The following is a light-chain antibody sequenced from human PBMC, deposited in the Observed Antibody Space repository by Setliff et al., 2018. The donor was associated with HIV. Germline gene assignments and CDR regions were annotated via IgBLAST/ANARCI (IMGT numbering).Light chain of an antibody. Sequence: QSALTQPASVSGSPGQSITISCTGTSSDVGSYSLVSWYQHHPGKAPRPMIYEVSKRPSGVSNRFSGSKSGNTASLTISGLRAEDEADYYCCSYAGSNTFVFGTGTKVTVL. CDR3: CSYAGSNTFV. J-gene: IGLJ1*01. V-gene: IGLV2-23*02. CDR1: SSDVGSYSL. CDR2: EVS.